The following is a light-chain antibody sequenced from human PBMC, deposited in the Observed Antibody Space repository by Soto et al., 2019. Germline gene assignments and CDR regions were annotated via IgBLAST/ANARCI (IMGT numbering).Light chain of an antibody. Sequence: QSALTQPASVSGSPGQSITISCTGTSSDVGGYNYVSWYQQHPGKAPKLMIYDVSNRPSGVSNRFSGSKSGNTASLTISGLHAEDESDYYCSSYTSSSTRSFYVFGTGTKLTVL. J-gene: IGLJ1*01. CDR2: DVS. CDR3: SSYTSSSTRSFYV. CDR1: SSDVGGYNY. V-gene: IGLV2-14*01.